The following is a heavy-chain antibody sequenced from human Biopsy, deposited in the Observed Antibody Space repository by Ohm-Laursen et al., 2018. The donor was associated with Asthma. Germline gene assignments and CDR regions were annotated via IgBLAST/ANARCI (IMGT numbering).Heavy chain of an antibody. CDR1: GFAVSRDY. J-gene: IGHJ4*02. CDR2: IYSGGTS. Sequence: SLRLSCAASGFAVSRDYMFWVRQAPGKGLERVSVIYSGGTSHTADSVRGRFTISRDYSKNTLYLQMHSLRAEDTAVYYCARGDSSNWSHYYFDYWGQGTLATVSS. CDR3: ARGDSSNWSHYYFDY. D-gene: IGHD3-22*01. V-gene: IGHV3-53*01.